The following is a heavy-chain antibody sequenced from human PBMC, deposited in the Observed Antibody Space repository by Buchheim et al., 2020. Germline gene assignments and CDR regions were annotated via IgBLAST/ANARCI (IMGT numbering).Heavy chain of an antibody. CDR1: GGSFSGYY. J-gene: IGHJ1*01. CDR2: INHSGST. Sequence: QVQLQQWGAGLLKPSETLSLTCAVYGGSFSGYYWSWIREPPGKGLEWIGEINHSGSTNYNPSLKSRVTISVDTSKNQFSLKLSSVTAAYTAVYYCARGGYCSSTSCYRLKPRGRLAEYFQHWGQGTL. V-gene: IGHV4-34*01. CDR3: ARGGYCSSTSCYRLKPRGRLAEYFQH. D-gene: IGHD2-2*02.